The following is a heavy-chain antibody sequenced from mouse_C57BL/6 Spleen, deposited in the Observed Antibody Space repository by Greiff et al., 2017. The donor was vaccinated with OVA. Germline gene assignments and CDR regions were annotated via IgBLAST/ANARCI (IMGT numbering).Heavy chain of an antibody. CDR3: AREGAYYPH. Sequence: QVQLKESGAELVRPGTSVKLSCKASGYTFTSYWMHWVKQRPGQGLEWIGVIDPSDSYTNYNQKFKGKATLTVDTSSSTAYMQLSSLTSEDSAVYYCAREGAYYPHWGQGTTLTVSS. V-gene: IGHV1-59*01. D-gene: IGHD2-10*01. CDR1: GYTFTSYW. CDR2: IDPSDSYT. J-gene: IGHJ2*01.